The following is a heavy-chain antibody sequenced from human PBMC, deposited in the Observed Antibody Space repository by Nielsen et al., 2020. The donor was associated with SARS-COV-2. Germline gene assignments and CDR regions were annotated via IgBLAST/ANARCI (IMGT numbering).Heavy chain of an antibody. CDR2: IRSKTNNYET. J-gene: IGHJ6*02. Sequence: GESLKISCAASGFTFGDAIIHWVRQASGKGLGWVGRIRSKTNNYETSYAASVQGRFIISRDESKNMAYLQMNSLKTDDSSVYYCKHYYDMDVWGQGTTVTVSS. CDR3: KHYYDMDV. V-gene: IGHV3-73*01. CDR1: GFTFGDAI.